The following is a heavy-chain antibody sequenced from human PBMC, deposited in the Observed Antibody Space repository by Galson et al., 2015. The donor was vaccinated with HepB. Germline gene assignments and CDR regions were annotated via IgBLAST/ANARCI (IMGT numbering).Heavy chain of an antibody. CDR1: GGSFSGYY. V-gene: IGHV4-34*01. CDR3: ARGQDIVGDNWFDP. D-gene: IGHD2-21*01. J-gene: IGHJ5*02. CDR2: INHSGST. Sequence: LSLTCAVYGGSFSGYYWSWIRQPPGKGLEWIGEINHSGSTNYNPSLKSRVTISVDTSKNQFSLKLSSVTAADTAVYYCARGQDIVGDNWFDPWGQGTLVTVSS.